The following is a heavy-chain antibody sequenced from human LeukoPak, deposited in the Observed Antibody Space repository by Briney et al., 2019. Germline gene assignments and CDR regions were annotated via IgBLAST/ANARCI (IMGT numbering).Heavy chain of an antibody. CDR3: LDY. CDR2: IYPGDSDI. V-gene: IGHV5-51*01. CDR1: GYNFTTYW. J-gene: IGHJ4*02. Sequence: GESLKISRKGCGYNFTTYWIAWVRQMPGKGLEWMGIIYPGDSDITYGPSFQGQVTISADKSISTAYLQWSSLKASDTAMYGPLDYWGQGTLLTVFS.